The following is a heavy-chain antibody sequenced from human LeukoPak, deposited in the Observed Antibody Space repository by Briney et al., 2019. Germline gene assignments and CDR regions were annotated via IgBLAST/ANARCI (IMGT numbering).Heavy chain of an antibody. V-gene: IGHV4-59*08. CDR3: ARLGATEEDYFDY. J-gene: IGHJ4*02. CDR2: IYYSGSA. Sequence: KPSETLSLTCTVSGGAMSPYHWSWIRQPPRKGLEWTGYIYYSGSANYNPSLKSRVTISVDTSKNQFSLKLSSVTAADTAVYYCARLGATEEDYFDYWGQGTLVTVSS. CDR1: GGAMSPYH.